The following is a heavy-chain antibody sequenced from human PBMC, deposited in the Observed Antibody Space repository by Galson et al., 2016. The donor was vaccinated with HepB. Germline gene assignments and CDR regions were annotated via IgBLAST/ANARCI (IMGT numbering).Heavy chain of an antibody. V-gene: IGHV3-23*01. Sequence: SLRLSCAASGFSFSSYAMSWVRQAPGKGLEWVSGITSGGTTYYADSVKGRFTISRDNSKNILYLQMKSLRDDDTAVYYCAKRPYSYGWHYGMDVWGQGTTVTVSS. D-gene: IGHD5-18*01. J-gene: IGHJ6*02. CDR2: ITSGGTT. CDR3: AKRPYSYGWHYGMDV. CDR1: GFSFSSYA.